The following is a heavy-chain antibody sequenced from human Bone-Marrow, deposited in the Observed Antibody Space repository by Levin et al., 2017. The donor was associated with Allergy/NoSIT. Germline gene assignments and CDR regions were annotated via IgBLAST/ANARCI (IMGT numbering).Heavy chain of an antibody. J-gene: IGHJ4*02. V-gene: IGHV3-9*01. CDR1: GFTFDDYA. CDR2: ISWNSGSI. CDR3: AKDVLRYGMFYFDY. Sequence: GGSLRLSCAASGFTFDDYAIHWVRQAPGKGLEWVSGISWNSGSIGYADSVKGRFTISRDNAKNSLYLQMTSLRAEDTALYFCAKDVLRYGMFYFDYWGQGTLVTVSS. D-gene: IGHD3-9*01.